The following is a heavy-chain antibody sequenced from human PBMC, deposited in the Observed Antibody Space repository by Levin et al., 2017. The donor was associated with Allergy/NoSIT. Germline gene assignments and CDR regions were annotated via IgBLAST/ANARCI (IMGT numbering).Heavy chain of an antibody. CDR1: GFTFSSYE. CDR2: ISSSGSTI. D-gene: IGHD3-16*01. V-gene: IGHV3-48*03. Sequence: PGGSLRLSCAASGFTFSSYEMNWVRQAPGKGLEWVSYISSSGSTIYYADSVKGRFTISRDNAKNSLYLQMNSLRAEDTAVYYCARGGGDSYTPGYFDLWGRGTLVTVSS. CDR3: ARGGGDSYTPGYFDL. J-gene: IGHJ2*01.